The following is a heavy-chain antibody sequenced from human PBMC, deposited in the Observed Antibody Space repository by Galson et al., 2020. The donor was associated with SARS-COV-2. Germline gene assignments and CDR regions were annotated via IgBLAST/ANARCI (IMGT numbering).Heavy chain of an antibody. CDR1: GYTYTSYG. Sequence: ASVKVSCQASGYTYTSYGISWVRQAPGQGLEWMGWISAYNGNTNNAQKLQGRVTMTTDTSTNTAYMELTRLGSDDTAVYYCGTQGGGYSSRWYHFDYWGQGTLVTVSS. J-gene: IGHJ4*02. D-gene: IGHD6-13*01. CDR3: GTQGGGYSSRWYHFDY. V-gene: IGHV1-18*01. CDR2: ISAYNGNT.